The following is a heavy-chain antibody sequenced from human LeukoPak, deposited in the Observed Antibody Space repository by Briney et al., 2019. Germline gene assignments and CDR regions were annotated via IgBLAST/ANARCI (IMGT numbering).Heavy chain of an antibody. CDR1: GFTSSSYA. J-gene: IGHJ4*02. V-gene: IGHV3-23*01. D-gene: IGHD5-12*01. CDR3: AKDLDIVATITGN. Sequence: PGGALRLSCAASGFTSSSYAMSWVRQAPGKGLEWFSGVSGSGGSTYYAESVKGRFTIYRGNSKNTLYLQMNSLRAEDTAVYYCAKDLDIVATITGNWGQGTLVTVSS. CDR2: VSGSGGST.